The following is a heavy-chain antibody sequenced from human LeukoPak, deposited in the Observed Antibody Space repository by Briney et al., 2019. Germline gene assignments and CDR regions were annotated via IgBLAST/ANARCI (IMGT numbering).Heavy chain of an antibody. CDR1: GFTFSSYA. Sequence: GGSLRLSCAASGFTFSSYAMSWVRQAPGKGLEWVSAISGSGGGTYYADSVKGRFTISRDNSKNTLYLQMNSLRAEDTAVYYCAKAHLNWNPQILFDYWGQGTLVTVSS. CDR3: AKAHLNWNPQILFDY. D-gene: IGHD1-20*01. V-gene: IGHV3-23*01. J-gene: IGHJ4*02. CDR2: ISGSGGGT.